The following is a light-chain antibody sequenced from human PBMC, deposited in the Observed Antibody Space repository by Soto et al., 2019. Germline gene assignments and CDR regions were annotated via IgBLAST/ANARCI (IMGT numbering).Light chain of an antibody. J-gene: IGLJ1*01. Sequence: QPVLTQPPSASGTPGQRVTISCSGSSSNIGSNTVNWYQQLPGTAPKLLIYSNNQRPSGVPDRFSGSKSGTSASLAISGLQSEDGAVYYFSAWDDSLNGYVFGTGTKLTVL. V-gene: IGLV1-44*01. CDR1: SSNIGSNT. CDR2: SNN. CDR3: SAWDDSLNGYV.